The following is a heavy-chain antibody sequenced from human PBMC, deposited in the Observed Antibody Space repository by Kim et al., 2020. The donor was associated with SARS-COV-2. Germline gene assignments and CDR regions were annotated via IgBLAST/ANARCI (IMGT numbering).Heavy chain of an antibody. CDR2: INEYGSEK. J-gene: IGHJ5*02. V-gene: IGHV3-7*04. D-gene: IGHD3-10*01. Sequence: GGSLRLSCAASGFTFTSNWMTWVRQTPEKGLEWVACINEYGSEKYYVDSVKGRFTISRDNSKKTLFLQMDSLRAEDTALYYCARGRGGDTWGQGTLVNVS. CDR3: ARGRGGDT. CDR1: GFTFTSNW.